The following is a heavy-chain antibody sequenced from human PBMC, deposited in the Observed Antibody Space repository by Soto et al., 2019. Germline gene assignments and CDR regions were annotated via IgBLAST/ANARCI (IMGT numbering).Heavy chain of an antibody. CDR1: GFTFSSYA. CDR2: ISGSSDNT. CDR3: AKPFYGSGSRVDY. Sequence: EVQLLESGGGLVQPGGSLRLSCAASGFTFSSYAMSWVRQPPGKGLEWVSVISGSSDNTYYADSVKGRFTISRDNAKNTLYLQVNSLRAEDTAVYYCAKPFYGSGSRVDYWGQGTLDTVSS. J-gene: IGHJ4*02. D-gene: IGHD6-19*01. V-gene: IGHV3-23*01.